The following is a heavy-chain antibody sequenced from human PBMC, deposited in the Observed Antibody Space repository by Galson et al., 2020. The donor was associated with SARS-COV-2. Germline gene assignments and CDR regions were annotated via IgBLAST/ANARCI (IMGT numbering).Heavy chain of an antibody. J-gene: IGHJ6*03. Sequence: ASVKVSCKASGYTFTSYDINWVRQATGQGLEWMGWMNPNSGNTGYAQKFQGRVTMTRNTSISTAYMELSSLRSEDTAVYYCARGTKVATIFNYYYYMDVWGKRDHGHRLL. CDR1: GYTFTSYD. D-gene: IGHD5-12*01. V-gene: IGHV1-8*01. CDR3: ARGTKVATIFNYYYYMDV. CDR2: MNPNSGNT.